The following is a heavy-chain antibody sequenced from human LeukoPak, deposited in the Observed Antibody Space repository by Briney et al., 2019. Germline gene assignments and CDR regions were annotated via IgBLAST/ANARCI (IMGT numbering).Heavy chain of an antibody. J-gene: IGHJ4*01. CDR2: IGPKSDDI. V-gene: IGHV3-11*06. CDR1: GFTFSDHY. D-gene: IGHD6-13*01. Sequence: KPGGSLRLSCAASGFTFSDHYMTWIRQAPGKGLEWLSYIGPKSDDIKYADSVKGRFTISRDNTKNSLSLQPNGLRAEDTAVYYCARDGTAAGFYFDLWGQGTLVTVSS. CDR3: ARDGTAAGFYFDL.